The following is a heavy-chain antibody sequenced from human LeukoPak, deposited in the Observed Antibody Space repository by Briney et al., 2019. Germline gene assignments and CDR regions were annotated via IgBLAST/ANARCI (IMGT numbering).Heavy chain of an antibody. CDR2: ISGSGGRT. CDR1: GFTFSSYA. Sequence: GGSLRLSCAASGFTFSSYAISWVRQAPGKGLEWVSAISGSGGRTYYSDSVKGRFTISRDNSKNTLYLQMNSPRAEATAVYYCAKDWNYYGSGSYTDWGQGTLVTVSS. J-gene: IGHJ4*02. V-gene: IGHV3-23*01. D-gene: IGHD3-10*01. CDR3: AKDWNYYGSGSYTD.